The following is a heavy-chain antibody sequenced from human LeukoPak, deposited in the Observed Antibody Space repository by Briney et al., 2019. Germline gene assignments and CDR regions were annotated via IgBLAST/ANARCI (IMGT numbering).Heavy chain of an antibody. CDR3: ARRPLPSTLATVQLDY. D-gene: IGHD5-12*01. CDR1: GFTFNTYA. CDR2: ISFDGRNK. J-gene: IGHJ4*02. Sequence: GGSLRLSCAASGFTFNTYAMHWVRQAPGKGLEWVAVISFDGRNKYYTDSVEGRFTISRDNSKNTLYLQMNSLREDDTAMYYCARRPLPSTLATVQLDYWGQGTLVTVPP. V-gene: IGHV3-30*04.